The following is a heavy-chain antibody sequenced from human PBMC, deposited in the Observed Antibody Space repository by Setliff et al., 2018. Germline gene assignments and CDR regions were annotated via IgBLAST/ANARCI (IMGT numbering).Heavy chain of an antibody. V-gene: IGHV5-51*01. Sequence: GESLKISCKGSGYSFTSYWIGWVRQMPGKGLEWMGIIYPSDSDTRYSPSFQGQVTISADRSITTAYLQWSSLKASDTAIYYCARNRVALYDAFDIWGQGAMVTVSS. CDR1: GYSFTSYW. CDR3: ARNRVALYDAFDI. CDR2: IYPSDSDT. J-gene: IGHJ3*02. D-gene: IGHD5-12*01.